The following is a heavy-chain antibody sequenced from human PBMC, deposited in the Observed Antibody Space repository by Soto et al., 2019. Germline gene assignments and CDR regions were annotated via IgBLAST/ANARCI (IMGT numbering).Heavy chain of an antibody. CDR3: ARLAYCGGDCYTYNWFDP. Sequence: ASVKVSCKASGYTFTSYGISWVRQAPGQGLEWMGWISAYNGNTNYAQKLQGRVTTTTDTSTSTAYMELRSLRSDDTAVYYCARLAYCGGDCYTYNWFDPWGQGTLVTVS. D-gene: IGHD2-21*02. J-gene: IGHJ5*02. CDR1: GYTFTSYG. CDR2: ISAYNGNT. V-gene: IGHV1-18*01.